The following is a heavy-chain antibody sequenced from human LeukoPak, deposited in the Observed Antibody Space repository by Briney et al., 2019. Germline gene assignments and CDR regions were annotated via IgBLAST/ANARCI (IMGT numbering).Heavy chain of an antibody. CDR2: IYYTGT. D-gene: IGHD3-22*01. J-gene: IGHJ4*02. CDR1: GGSVTDYY. V-gene: IGHV4-59*02. CDR3: AKRAVVVITGYPNYFDY. Sequence: SETLSLTCTVSGGSVTDYYWSWIRQSPGKGLEWIGYIYYTGTSYNPSLKSRVTISADTSKNQFSLKLISVTAADTAVYYCAKRAVVVITGYPNYFDYWGQGTLVTVSS.